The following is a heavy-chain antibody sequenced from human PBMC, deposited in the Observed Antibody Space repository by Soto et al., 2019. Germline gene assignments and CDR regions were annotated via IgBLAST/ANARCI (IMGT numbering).Heavy chain of an antibody. CDR2: INPNSGGT. V-gene: IGHV1-2*04. D-gene: IGHD3-10*01. CDR1: GYTFTGYY. J-gene: IGHJ6*02. Sequence: ASVKVSCKASGYTFTGYYMHWVRQAPGQGLEWMGWINPNSGGTNYAQKFQGWVTMTRDTSISTAYMELSRLRSDDTAVYYCARAAAVWFGELLYRNYYYYGMDVWGQGTTVTVSS. CDR3: ARAAAVWFGELLYRNYYYYGMDV.